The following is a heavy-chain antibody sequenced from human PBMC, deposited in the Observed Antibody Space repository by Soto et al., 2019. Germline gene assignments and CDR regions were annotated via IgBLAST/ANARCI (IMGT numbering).Heavy chain of an antibody. V-gene: IGHV3-48*03. CDR1: VFPLSDYE. D-gene: IGHD4-17*01. J-gene: IGHJ4*02. Sequence: PWGALLVACVSSVFPLSDYEMDWVRQAPGKGLELVSYISNTGFTIYYADCVRGRFAISRDNAKNSLYLQMNSLGAGDTAVYYCARAHGDFDYWGQGTLVTVSS. CDR2: ISNTGFTI. CDR3: ARAHGDFDY.